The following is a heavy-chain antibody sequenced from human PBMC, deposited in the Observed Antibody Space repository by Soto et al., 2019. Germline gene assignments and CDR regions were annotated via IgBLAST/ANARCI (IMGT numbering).Heavy chain of an antibody. CDR2: IYYNGRT. Sequence: QVQLQESGPGLVKPSETLSLTCTVSGGSISSKYWSWIRQPPGKGLEWIGYIYYNGRTNYKPSLTSRVTISVDTSRNQFSLKLNSVTAADTAVYYCARLRWATIAEAGSFDYWGQGILVTVSS. CDR1: GGSISSKY. J-gene: IGHJ4*02. CDR3: ARLRWATIAEAGSFDY. V-gene: IGHV4-59*08. D-gene: IGHD6-13*01.